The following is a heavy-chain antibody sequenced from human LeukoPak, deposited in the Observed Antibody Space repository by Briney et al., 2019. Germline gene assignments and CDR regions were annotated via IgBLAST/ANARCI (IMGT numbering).Heavy chain of an antibody. J-gene: IGHJ4*01. D-gene: IGHD5-12*01. CDR2: ISGSSKII. CDR3: AKDIYSAYDLARAFDF. Sequence: GRSLRLSCAASGFTFSSYSMNWVSQAPGKGLEWISYISGSSKIIHWAESLKGRFTISRDNAKNSLYLQMNSLRVEDTALYYCAKDIYSAYDLARAFDFWGQGTLVTVST. V-gene: IGHV3-48*01. CDR1: GFTFSSYS.